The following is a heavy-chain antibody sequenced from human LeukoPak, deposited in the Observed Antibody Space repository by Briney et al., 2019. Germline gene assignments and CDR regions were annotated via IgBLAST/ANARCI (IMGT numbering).Heavy chain of an antibody. J-gene: IGHJ4*02. CDR1: GFTFSSYS. CDR3: ASFLYGSGRL. D-gene: IGHD3-10*01. V-gene: IGHV3-21*01. CDR2: ISSSSSYI. Sequence: GGSLRLSCAASGFTFSSYSMNWVRQAPGKGLEWVSSISSSSSYIYYADSVRGRFTISRDNAKNTLYLQMNTLRVEGTAMYYCASFLYGSGRLGGQGTLVTVSS.